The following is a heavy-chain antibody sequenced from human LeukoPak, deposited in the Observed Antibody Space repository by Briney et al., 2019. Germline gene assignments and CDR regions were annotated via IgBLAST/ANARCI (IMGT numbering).Heavy chain of an antibody. CDR1: GFSFRRFW. Sequence: GGSLRLSCAGSGFSFRRFWMTWVRQAPGKGLEWVGFIRSKAYGGTAEYAASVKGRFTISRDDSKSVAYLQMDSLKTEDTAVYYCTREIRYFDWFQADYWGQGTLVTVSS. CDR2: IRSKAYGGTA. J-gene: IGHJ4*02. V-gene: IGHV3-49*04. D-gene: IGHD3-9*01. CDR3: TREIRYFDWFQADY.